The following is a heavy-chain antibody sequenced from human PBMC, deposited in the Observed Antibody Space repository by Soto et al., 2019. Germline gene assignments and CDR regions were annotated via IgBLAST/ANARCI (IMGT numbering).Heavy chain of an antibody. V-gene: IGHV4-30-4*01. D-gene: IGHD7-27*01. CDR1: GDSISNLDYF. Sequence: SETLSLTCSVSGDSISNLDYFWAWIRQPPGQALEYIGYIYKSATTYYNPSFESRVAISVDTSKSQFSLNVTPVTAADTAVYFCARGRYCLTGRCFPNWFDPWGQGTLVTVSS. J-gene: IGHJ5*02. CDR3: ARGRYCLTGRCFPNWFDP. CDR2: IYKSATT.